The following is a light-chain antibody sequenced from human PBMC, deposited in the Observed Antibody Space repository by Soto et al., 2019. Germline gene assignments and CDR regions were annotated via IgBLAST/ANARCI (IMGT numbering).Light chain of an antibody. CDR1: SSDIGGYNY. CDR3: SSYTSSSTLV. J-gene: IGLJ2*01. V-gene: IGLV2-14*01. Sequence: QSALTQPASVSGSPGQSITISCTGTSSDIGGYNYVSWYHQHPGKAPKLMIFDVSSRPSGVSNRFSGSKSGNTASLTISGLQAEDEAEYYCSSYTSSSTLVFGGGTQLTVL. CDR2: DVS.